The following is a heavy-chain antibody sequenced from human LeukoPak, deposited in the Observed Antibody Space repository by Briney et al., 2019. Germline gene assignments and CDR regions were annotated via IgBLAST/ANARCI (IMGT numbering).Heavy chain of an antibody. CDR2: ISYDGSNK. V-gene: IGHV3-30-3*01. Sequence: PGGSLRLSCAASGFTFSSYAMHWVRQAPGKGLEWVAVISYDGSNKYYADSVKGRFTISRDSSKNTLYLQMNSLRAEDTAVYYCARAEWYYDSSGYLVYWGQGTLVTVSS. D-gene: IGHD3-22*01. J-gene: IGHJ4*02. CDR3: ARAEWYYDSSGYLVY. CDR1: GFTFSSYA.